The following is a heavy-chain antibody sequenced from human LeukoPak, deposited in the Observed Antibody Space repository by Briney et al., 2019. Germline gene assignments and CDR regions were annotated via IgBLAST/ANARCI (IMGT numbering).Heavy chain of an antibody. CDR2: ISGSGGST. V-gene: IGHV3-23*01. CDR3: AKDVGRFLEWLLTRNALDI. D-gene: IGHD3-3*01. Sequence: PGGSLRLSCAASGFTFSSYSMNWVRQAPGKGLEWVSAISGSGGSTYYADSVKGRFTISRDNSKNTLYLQMNSLRAEDTAVYYCAKDVGRFLEWLLTRNALDIWGQGTMVTVSS. CDR1: GFTFSSYS. J-gene: IGHJ3*02.